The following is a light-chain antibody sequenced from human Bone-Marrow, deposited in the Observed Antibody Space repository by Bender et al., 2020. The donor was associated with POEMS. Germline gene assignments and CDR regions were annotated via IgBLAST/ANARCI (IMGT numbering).Light chain of an antibody. CDR1: SSDIGTYDR. Sequence: QSALTQPPSVSGSPGQSVTISCTGTSSDIGTYDRVSWYQQDPGKAPKVMIYDVTKRPSGVPDRFSGSKSGNTASLTVSGLQAEDEAHYYCSSYAGSNNLGVFGGGTKLTVL. J-gene: IGLJ2*01. CDR3: SSYAGSNNLGV. V-gene: IGLV2-8*01. CDR2: DVT.